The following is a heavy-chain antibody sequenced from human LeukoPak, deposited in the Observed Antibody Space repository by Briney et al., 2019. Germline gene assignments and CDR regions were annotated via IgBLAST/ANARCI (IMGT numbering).Heavy chain of an antibody. V-gene: IGHV3-48*01. Sequence: PGGSLRLSCAASGFTFSLYSMNWVRQAPGQGLEWVSYISSSSTTISYADSVKGRFTISRDNAKKSLYLQMNSLRAEDTAVYYCARDPGLSGYYFDFWGQGTLVTVSS. D-gene: IGHD3-22*01. J-gene: IGHJ4*02. CDR3: ARDPGLSGYYFDF. CDR1: GFTFSLYS. CDR2: ISSSSTTI.